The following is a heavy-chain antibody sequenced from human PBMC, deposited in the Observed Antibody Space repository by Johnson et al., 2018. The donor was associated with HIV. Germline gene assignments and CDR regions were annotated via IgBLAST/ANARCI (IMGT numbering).Heavy chain of an antibody. CDR1: EFSFSTYA. V-gene: IGHV3-30-3*01. CDR3: VRDGNYYDRSGYRVDAFDV. Sequence: VQVVESGGGVVQPERSLRLSCAASEFSFSTYAMRWVRQAPGKGLEGVAVISDDGSNTDYADAVKGRFTISRDNSKNTLYLQMNSLRAEDTAVYYCVRDGNYYDRSGYRVDAFDVWGQGTMVTVSS. CDR2: ISDDGSNT. J-gene: IGHJ3*01. D-gene: IGHD3-22*01.